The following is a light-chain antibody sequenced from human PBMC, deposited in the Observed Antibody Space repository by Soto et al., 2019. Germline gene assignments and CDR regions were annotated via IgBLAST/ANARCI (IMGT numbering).Light chain of an antibody. V-gene: IGKV1-5*03. Sequence: DIQMTQSPSTLSASVGDRVTITCRASQSISSWLAWYQQKPGKAPKLLIYKASSLESGVPSRFSGSGSVTEFTLTISSLQPDDFATYYCQQYNSYSCTFGQGTKLEIK. J-gene: IGKJ2*02. CDR3: QQYNSYSCT. CDR1: QSISSW. CDR2: KAS.